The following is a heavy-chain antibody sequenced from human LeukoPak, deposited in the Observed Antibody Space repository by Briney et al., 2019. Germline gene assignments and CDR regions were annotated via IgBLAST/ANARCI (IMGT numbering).Heavy chain of an antibody. CDR2: ISSSSTI. CDR1: GFTFSSYS. D-gene: IGHD1-1*01. CDR3: ASRGVSNDYYYYGMDV. V-gene: IGHV3-48*01. Sequence: GGSLRLSCAASGFTFSSYSMNWVRQAPGKGLEWVSYISSSSTIYYADSVKGRFTISRDNAKNSLYLQMNSLRAEDTAVYYCASRGVSNDYYYYGMDVWGQGTTVTVSS. J-gene: IGHJ6*02.